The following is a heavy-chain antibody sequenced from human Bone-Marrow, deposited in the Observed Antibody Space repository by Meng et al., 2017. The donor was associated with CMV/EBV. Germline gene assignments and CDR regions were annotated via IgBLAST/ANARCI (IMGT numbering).Heavy chain of an antibody. D-gene: IGHD2-15*01. CDR2: IGEDGTTE. CDR1: GFSSSDYG. V-gene: IGHV3-30*02. Sequence: GESLKISCAASGFSSSDYGMHWVRQAPGKGLEWVAFIGEDGTTEYYGGSVKGRFTIARDNSKSTLNLQMNSLRPEDTAVYYCANWLGYCEGASRHGAALWGLGTQVTVSS. CDR3: ANWLGYCEGASRHGAAL. J-gene: IGHJ4*02.